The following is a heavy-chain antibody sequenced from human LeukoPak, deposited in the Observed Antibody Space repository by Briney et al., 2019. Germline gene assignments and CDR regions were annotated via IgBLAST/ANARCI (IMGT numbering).Heavy chain of an antibody. D-gene: IGHD2-21*02. CDR1: GGSFSGYY. Sequence: PSETLSLTCAVDGGSFSGYYWSWIRQPPGKGLEWIGEINHSGSTNYNPSLKSRVTISVDTSKNQFSLKLSSVTAADTAVYYCARGLGLGTAHIDYWGQGTLVTVSS. CDR3: ARGLGLGTAHIDY. CDR2: INHSGST. V-gene: IGHV4-34*01. J-gene: IGHJ4*02.